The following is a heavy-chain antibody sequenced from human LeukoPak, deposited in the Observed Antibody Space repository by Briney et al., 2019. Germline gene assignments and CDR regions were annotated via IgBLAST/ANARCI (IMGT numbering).Heavy chain of an antibody. Sequence: GGSLRLSCAASGFTFSSYSMNWVRQAPGKGLEWVSYISSSSSTIYYADSVKGRFTISRDNAKNSLYLQMNSLRPEDMALYYCAKAGAVGDYSRNWFDPWGQGTLVTVSS. V-gene: IGHV3-48*04. CDR3: AKAGAVGDYSRNWFDP. J-gene: IGHJ5*02. CDR1: GFTFSSYS. CDR2: ISSSSSTI. D-gene: IGHD4-11*01.